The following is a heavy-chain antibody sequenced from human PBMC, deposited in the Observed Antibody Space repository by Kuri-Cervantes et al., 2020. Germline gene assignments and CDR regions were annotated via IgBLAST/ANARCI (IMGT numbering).Heavy chain of an antibody. CDR2: INHRGSA. CDR1: GGSFSGYF. V-gene: IGHV4-34*01. J-gene: IGHJ3*02. Sequence: SETLSLTCAVYGGSFSGYFWTWIRQPPGKGLEWIGEINHRGSANYNPSLKSRVTISVDTSKNQFSLKLSSVTAADTAVYYCARAFLPGFYDSSGQGAFDIWGQGTMVTVSS. D-gene: IGHD3-22*01. CDR3: ARAFLPGFYDSSGQGAFDI.